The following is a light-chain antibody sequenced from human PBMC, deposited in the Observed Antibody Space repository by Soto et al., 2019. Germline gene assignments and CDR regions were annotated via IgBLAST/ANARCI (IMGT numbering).Light chain of an antibody. CDR2: GTS. J-gene: IGKJ5*01. CDR3: QQYGSPIT. CDR1: QSFSSTY. V-gene: IGKV3-20*01. Sequence: EVVLTQSPGTLSLSPWERATLSCRASQSFSSTYLVWYQQKPGQAPRLLIYGTSSRATGIPDRFSGSGSGTDFTLTISRLEPEDFAVYYCQQYGSPITFGQGTRLE.